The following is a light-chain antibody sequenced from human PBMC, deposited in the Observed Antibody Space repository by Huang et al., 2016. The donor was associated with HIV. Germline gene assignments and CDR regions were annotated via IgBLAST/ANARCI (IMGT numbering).Light chain of an antibody. CDR1: QSVNSVY. CDR2: GAS. J-gene: IGKJ1*01. V-gene: IGKV3-20*01. CDR3: QQYGSSPGK. Sequence: EIVLTQSPGTLSLSPGERATLSCRASQSVNSVYLAWYQQKPGQAPRLLIYGASSRATGIPCRCSGSGSGTDFTLTISRLQPEDFAVYFCQQYGSSPGKFGQGTKVEMK.